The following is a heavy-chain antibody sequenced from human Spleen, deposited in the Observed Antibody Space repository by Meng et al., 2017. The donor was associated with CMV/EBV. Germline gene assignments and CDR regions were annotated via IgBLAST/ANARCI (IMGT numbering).Heavy chain of an antibody. CDR1: GFTFSTFG. CDR3: AKGSVTDGYLDY. V-gene: IGHV3-33*06. CDR2: ISFDASNK. D-gene: IGHD3-16*02. Sequence: GESLKISCAASGFTFSTFGMHWVRQAPGKGLEWVAVISFDASNKRYADSVMGRFTISRDNSKNTLYLQVNSLRAEDTAVYFCAKGSVTDGYLDYWGQGTLVTVSS. J-gene: IGHJ4*02.